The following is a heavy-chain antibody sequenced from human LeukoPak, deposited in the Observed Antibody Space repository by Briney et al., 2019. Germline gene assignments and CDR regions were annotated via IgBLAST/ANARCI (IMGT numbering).Heavy chain of an antibody. D-gene: IGHD3-9*01. J-gene: IGHJ1*01. CDR1: GCTFTGYY. CDR2: INPNSGGT. V-gene: IGHV1-2*02. CDR3: ARADGYYDILTGYYLVAEYFQH. Sequence: ASVKVSCKASGCTFTGYYMHWVRQAPGQGLEWMGWINPNSGGTNYAQKFQGRVTMTRDTSISTAYMELSRLRSDDTAVYYCARADGYYDILTGYYLVAEYFQHWGQGTLVTVSS.